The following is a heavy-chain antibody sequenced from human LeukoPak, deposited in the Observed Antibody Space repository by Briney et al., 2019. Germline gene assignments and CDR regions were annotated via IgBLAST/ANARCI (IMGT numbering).Heavy chain of an antibody. D-gene: IGHD5-12*01. Sequence: SETLSLTCAVYGGSFSGYYWSWIRQPPGKGREWIGEINHSGSTNYDPSLKSRVTISVDTSKNQFSLKLNSVTAADTAVYYCATEYSSSPHYWGQGALVTVSS. CDR2: INHSGST. J-gene: IGHJ4*02. CDR1: GGSFSGYY. CDR3: ATEYSSSPHY. V-gene: IGHV4-34*01.